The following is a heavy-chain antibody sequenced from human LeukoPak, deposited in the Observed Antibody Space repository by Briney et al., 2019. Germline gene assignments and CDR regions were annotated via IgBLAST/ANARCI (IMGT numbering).Heavy chain of an antibody. J-gene: IGHJ6*03. CDR2: IRYDGSNK. CDR3: AKVQGSWYGAYYYYYYYMDV. V-gene: IGHV3-30*02. D-gene: IGHD6-13*01. CDR1: GFTFSSYG. Sequence: PGGSLRLSCAASGFTFSSYGMHWVRQAPGKGLEWVAFIRYDGSNKYYADSVKGRFTISRDNSKNTLYLQMNSLRAEDTAVYYCAKVQGSWYGAYYYYYYYMDVWGKGTTVTVSS.